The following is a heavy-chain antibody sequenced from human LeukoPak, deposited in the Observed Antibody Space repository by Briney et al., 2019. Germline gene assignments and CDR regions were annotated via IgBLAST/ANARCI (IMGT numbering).Heavy chain of an antibody. CDR2: ISGSGGST. V-gene: IGHV3-23*01. Sequence: GGTLRLSCAASGFTFSSYGMSWVRQAPGKGLEWVSAISGSGGSTYYADSVKGRFTISRDNSKNTLYLQMNSLRAEDTAVYYCAKVDDYVWGSYRGFDYWGQGTLVTVSS. J-gene: IGHJ4*02. D-gene: IGHD3-16*02. CDR3: AKVDDYVWGSYRGFDY. CDR1: GFTFSSYG.